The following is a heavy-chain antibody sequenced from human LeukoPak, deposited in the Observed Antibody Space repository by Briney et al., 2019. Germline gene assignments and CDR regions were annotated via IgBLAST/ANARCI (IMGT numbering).Heavy chain of an antibody. CDR1: GFTFSIYW. V-gene: IGHV3-7*04. Sequence: GGSLRLSCAASGFTFSIYWMSWVRQAPGKGLEWVANINQDGGEEYYVDSLKGRFTISRENAKNSLYLQMNSLRADDTAVYYCARYCSIGSCFDYWGQGALVTVSS. J-gene: IGHJ4*02. CDR2: INQDGGEE. CDR3: ARYCSIGSCFDY. D-gene: IGHD2-15*01.